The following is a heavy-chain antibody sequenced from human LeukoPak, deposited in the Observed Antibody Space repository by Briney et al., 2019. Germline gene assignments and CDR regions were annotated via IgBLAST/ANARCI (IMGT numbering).Heavy chain of an antibody. CDR1: SGSISNYY. D-gene: IGHD3-3*01. CDR2: IYYSGGS. V-gene: IGHV4-59*01. Sequence: TLSLTCTASSGSISNYYWSWIRQPPGKGLEWIGYIYYSGGSNYNHSLQSLLTISVHTSNNQFSLKLSSVTAADTAVYYCARGRFLEDTPKDGWIDYWGQGTLVRVSS. CDR3: ARGRFLEDTPKDGWIDY. J-gene: IGHJ4*02.